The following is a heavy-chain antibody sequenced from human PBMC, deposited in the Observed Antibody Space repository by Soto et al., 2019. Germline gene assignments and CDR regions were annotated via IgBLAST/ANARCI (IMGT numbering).Heavy chain of an antibody. V-gene: IGHV5-10-1*01. Sequence: LGGSLKISCKGSGYSFAGYWITWVRQKPGKGLEWMGRIDPSDSQTYYSPSFRGHVTISVTKSITTVFLQWSSLRASDTAMYYCARQIYDSDTGPNFQYYFDSWGQGTPVTVSS. J-gene: IGHJ4*02. CDR1: GYSFAGYW. CDR2: IDPSDSQT. CDR3: ARQIYDSDTGPNFQYYFDS. D-gene: IGHD3-22*01.